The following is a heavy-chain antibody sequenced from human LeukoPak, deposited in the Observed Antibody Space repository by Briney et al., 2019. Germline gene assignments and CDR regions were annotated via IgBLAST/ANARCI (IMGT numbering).Heavy chain of an antibody. J-gene: IGHJ4*02. Sequence: SETLSLTCAVYSGSFSAYYWSWIRQPPGKGLEWIGEINHSGSTNYNPSLESRVTVLVDKSKNQLSLKLRSVTAADTAVYYCAGGRENYSRAGFGYWAQGTLVTVSS. V-gene: IGHV4-34*01. CDR1: SGSFSAYY. D-gene: IGHD4-11*01. CDR2: INHSGST. CDR3: AGGRENYSRAGFGY.